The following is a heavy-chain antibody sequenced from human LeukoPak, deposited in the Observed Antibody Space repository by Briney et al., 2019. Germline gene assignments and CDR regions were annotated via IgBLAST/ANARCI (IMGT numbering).Heavy chain of an antibody. V-gene: IGHV6-1*01. D-gene: IGHD5-24*01. CDR3: ARAGTYGYYWYFDL. CDR2: TYYRSKWYN. J-gene: IGHJ2*01. CDR1: GDSLSSNSAT. Sequence: SQTLSLTCAISGDSLSSNSATWNWIRQSPSRGLEWLGRTYYRSKWYNDYAVSLKSRITINPDTSKNQFSLQLNSVTPEDTAVYYCARAGTYGYYWYFDLWGRGTLVTVSS.